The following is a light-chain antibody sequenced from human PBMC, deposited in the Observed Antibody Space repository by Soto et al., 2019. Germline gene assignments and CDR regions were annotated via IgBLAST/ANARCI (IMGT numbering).Light chain of an antibody. CDR3: SSYAVSTLVV. J-gene: IGLJ2*01. CDR2: EVS. CDR1: SSDVGGYNY. Sequence: QSALTQPPSASGSPGQSVTISCTGTSSDVGGYNYVSWYQQHPGKAPKLMIYEVSQRPSGVPDRFSGSKSGNTASLTVSGLQAEDEADYYCSSYAVSTLVVFGGGTKLTVL. V-gene: IGLV2-8*01.